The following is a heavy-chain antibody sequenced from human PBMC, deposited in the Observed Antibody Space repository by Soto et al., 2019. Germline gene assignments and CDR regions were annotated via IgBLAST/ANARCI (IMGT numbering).Heavy chain of an antibody. J-gene: IGHJ6*02. CDR3: ARTDCSSTSCYNYYYYGMDV. V-gene: IGHV1-3*01. CDR2: INPGNGDT. D-gene: IGHD2-2*01. Sequence: ASVKVSCKTSGYSFTKYGLHWVRQAPGQRLEWMGWINPGNGDTKYSQKFQGRVTITRDTSATTAYMELSSLRSEDSAVYYCARTDCSSTSCYNYYYYGMDVWGQGTTVTVSS. CDR1: GYSFTKYG.